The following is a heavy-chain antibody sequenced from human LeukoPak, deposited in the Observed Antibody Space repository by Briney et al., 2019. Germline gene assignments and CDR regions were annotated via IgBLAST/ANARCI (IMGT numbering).Heavy chain of an antibody. CDR2: INPSGGST. D-gene: IGHD6-19*01. J-gene: IGHJ4*02. V-gene: IGHV1-46*01. CDR3: ASVRGFRIAVAALDY. CDR1: GYTFTSYY. Sequence: ASVKVSCKASGYTFTSYYMHWVRQAPGQGLEWMGIINPSGGSTSYAQKFQGRVTITADKSTSTAYMELSSLRSEDTAVYYCASVRGFRIAVAALDYWGQGTLVTVSS.